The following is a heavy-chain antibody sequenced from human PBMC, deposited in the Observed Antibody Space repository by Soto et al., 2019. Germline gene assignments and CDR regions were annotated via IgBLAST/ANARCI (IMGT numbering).Heavy chain of an antibody. D-gene: IGHD2-15*01. Sequence: SVKVSCKASGGTFSSYTISWVRQAPGQGLEWMGRIIPILGIANYAQKFQGRVTITADKSTSTAYMELSSLRSEDTAVYYCARGTTGPLYCSGGSCYTDYYYYYGMDVWGQGTTVTVSS. CDR1: GGTFSSYT. V-gene: IGHV1-69*02. CDR2: IIPILGIA. J-gene: IGHJ6*02. CDR3: ARGTTGPLYCSGGSCYTDYYYYYGMDV.